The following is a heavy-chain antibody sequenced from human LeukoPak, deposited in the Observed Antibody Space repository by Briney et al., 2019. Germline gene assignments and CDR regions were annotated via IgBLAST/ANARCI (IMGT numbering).Heavy chain of an antibody. J-gene: IGHJ3*02. CDR2: ISSSGSTI. V-gene: IGHV3-11*01. Sequence: GGSLRLSCAASGFTFSDYYMSWIRQAPGKGLEWVSYISSSGSTIYYADSVKGRFTISRDNAKNSLYLQMNSLRAEDTAVYYCASSWEWLPRGAFDIWGQGTMVTVSS. D-gene: IGHD5-24*01. CDR3: ASSWEWLPRGAFDI. CDR1: GFTFSDYY.